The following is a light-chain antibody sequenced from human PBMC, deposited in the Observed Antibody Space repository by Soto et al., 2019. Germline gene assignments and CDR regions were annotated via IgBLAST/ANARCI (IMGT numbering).Light chain of an antibody. CDR1: QSVSSK. CDR3: QQYGSSPWT. V-gene: IGKV3-20*01. Sequence: IVMTQSPATLSVSPGERATLSCRASQSVSSKLAWYQQKPGQAPRLLIYGASSRATGIPDRFSGSGSGTDFTLTISRLEPEDFAVYYCQQYGSSPWTFGQGTKVDI. J-gene: IGKJ1*01. CDR2: GAS.